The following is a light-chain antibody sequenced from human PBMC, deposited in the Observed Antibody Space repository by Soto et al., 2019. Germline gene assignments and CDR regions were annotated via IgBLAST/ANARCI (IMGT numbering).Light chain of an antibody. Sequence: QSALTQPASVSGSPEQSITISCTGTSSDVGSYNLVSWYQQHPGKAPKLMIYEGSKRPSGVSNRFSGSKSGNTASLTISGLQAEDEADYYCCSYASSRSLVFGGGTKLTVL. J-gene: IGLJ2*01. V-gene: IGLV2-23*01. CDR3: CSYASSRSLV. CDR2: EGS. CDR1: SSDVGSYNL.